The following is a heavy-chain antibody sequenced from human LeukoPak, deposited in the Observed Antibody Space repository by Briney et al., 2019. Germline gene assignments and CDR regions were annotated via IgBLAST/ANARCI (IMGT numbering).Heavy chain of an antibody. CDR1: GGSISSYY. CDR2: IYYSGST. V-gene: IGHV4-59*01. J-gene: IGHJ4*02. D-gene: IGHD4-23*01. CDR3: AGDIHGGNAFDY. Sequence: SETLSLTCTVSGGSISSYYWSWIRQPPGKGLEWIGYIYYSGSTNYNPSLKSRVTISVDTSKNQFSLKLSSVTAADTAVYYCAGDIHGGNAFDYWGQGTLVTVSS.